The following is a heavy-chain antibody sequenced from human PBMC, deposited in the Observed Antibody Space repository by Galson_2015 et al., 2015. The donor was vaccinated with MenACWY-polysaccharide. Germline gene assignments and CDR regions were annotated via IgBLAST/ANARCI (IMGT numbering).Heavy chain of an antibody. CDR3: AKGNYRGGMDV. Sequence: SLRLSCAASGFTFSSYGMHWVRQAPGKGLEWVAVISYDGSNKYYADSVKGRFTISRDNSKNTLYLQMNSLRAEDTAVYYCAKGNYRGGMDVWGQGTTVTVSS. D-gene: IGHD1-7*01. CDR2: ISYDGSNK. CDR1: GFTFSSYG. V-gene: IGHV3-30*18. J-gene: IGHJ6*02.